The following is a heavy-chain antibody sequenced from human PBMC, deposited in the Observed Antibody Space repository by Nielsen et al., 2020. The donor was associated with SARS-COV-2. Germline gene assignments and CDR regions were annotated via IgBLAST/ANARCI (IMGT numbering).Heavy chain of an antibody. D-gene: IGHD5-18*01. J-gene: IGHJ4*02. Sequence: SVKVSCKASGDTFTNFAFSWVRQAPGQGLEWVGGIIPMFGRPNYAQIFLGRVTITADESTSTVYMELSSLRSEDTALYYCARDGQLVYSYGYIDSWGQGTLLTVSS. CDR3: ARDGQLVYSYGYIDS. CDR1: GDTFTNFA. V-gene: IGHV1-69*13. CDR2: IIPMFGRP.